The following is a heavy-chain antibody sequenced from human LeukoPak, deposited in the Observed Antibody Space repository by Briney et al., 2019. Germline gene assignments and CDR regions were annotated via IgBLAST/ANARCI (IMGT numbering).Heavy chain of an antibody. CDR2: IYPGDSDT. V-gene: IGHV5-51*01. CDR3: ARHVTIFGVASLGWFDP. D-gene: IGHD3-3*01. J-gene: IGHJ5*02. Sequence: GESLQISCQGSGSSFTSYWIGWVRQLPGKGLEWMGIIYPGDSDTRYSPSFQGQVTISADKSISTAYLQWSSLKASDTAMYYCARHVTIFGVASLGWFDPWGQGTLVTVSS. CDR1: GSSFTSYW.